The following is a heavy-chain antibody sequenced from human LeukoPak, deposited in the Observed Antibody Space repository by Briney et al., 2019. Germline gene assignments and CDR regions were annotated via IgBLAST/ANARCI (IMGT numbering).Heavy chain of an antibody. V-gene: IGHV3-74*01. CDR3: ARDPDRLYDFWSGYSVSDAFDI. CDR2: INSDGSST. CDR1: GFTFSSYW. Sequence: GGSLRLSCAASGFTFSSYWMHWVRQAPGKGLVWVSRINSDGSSTSYADSVKGRFTISRDNAKNSLYLQMNSLRAEDTAVYYCARDPDRLYDFWSGYSVSDAFDIWGQGTMVTVSS. D-gene: IGHD3-3*01. J-gene: IGHJ3*02.